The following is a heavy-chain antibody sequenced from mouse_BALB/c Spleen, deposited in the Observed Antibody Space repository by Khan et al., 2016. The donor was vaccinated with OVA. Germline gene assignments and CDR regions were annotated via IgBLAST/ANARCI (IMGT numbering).Heavy chain of an antibody. J-gene: IGHJ4*01. CDR1: GFSLTGYG. D-gene: IGHD2-10*01. CDR3: ARAYYGNYREAMDY. V-gene: IGHV2-6-7*01. CDR2: IWGDGTT. Sequence: VELVESGPGLVAPSQSLSITCTVSGFSLTGYGVTWVRQPPGKGLEWLGMIWGDGTTDYKSALKSRLSINKANSKSQVFLKMNSLQTDDPARYYCARAYYGNYREAMDYWGQGTSVTVSS.